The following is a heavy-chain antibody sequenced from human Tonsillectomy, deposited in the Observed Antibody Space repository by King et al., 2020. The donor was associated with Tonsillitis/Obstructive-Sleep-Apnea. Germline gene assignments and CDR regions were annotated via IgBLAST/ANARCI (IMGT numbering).Heavy chain of an antibody. V-gene: IGHV4-4*02. Sequence: VQLQDSGPGLVKPSETLSLTCTVSGGSINSSNWWTWVRQPPGKGLEWIGEIFHSGSTVYNPSLKSRVAISLDKSNNQVSLKLTSVTAADTAVYYCARGVLIAQLQLAFDIWGQGTMVTVSS. CDR1: GGSINSSNW. CDR2: IFHSGST. D-gene: IGHD1-1*01. J-gene: IGHJ3*02. CDR3: ARGVLIAQLQLAFDI.